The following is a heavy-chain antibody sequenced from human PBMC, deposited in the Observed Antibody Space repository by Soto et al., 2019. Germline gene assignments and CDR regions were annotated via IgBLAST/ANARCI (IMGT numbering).Heavy chain of an antibody. D-gene: IGHD3-10*01. Sequence: GGSLRRSCAASGFTFSSYWMHWVRQAPGKGLVWVSRINSDGSSTSYADSVKGRFTISRDNAKNTLYLQMNSLRAEDTAVYYCARTMIWFGELYLDPWGQGTLVTVSS. V-gene: IGHV3-74*01. CDR2: INSDGSST. CDR3: ARTMIWFGELYLDP. CDR1: GFTFSSYW. J-gene: IGHJ5*02.